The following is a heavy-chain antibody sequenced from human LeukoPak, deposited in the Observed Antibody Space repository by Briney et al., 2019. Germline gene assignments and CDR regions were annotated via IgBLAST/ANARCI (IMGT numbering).Heavy chain of an antibody. J-gene: IGHJ5*02. Sequence: ASVKVSCKASGYTFTSYGISWVRQAPGQGLEWMGWINPNSGGTNYAQKFQGRVTMTRDTSISTAYMELSRLRSDDTAVYYCARDRRYFDWLFRNWFDPWGQGTLVTVSS. D-gene: IGHD3-9*01. CDR2: INPNSGGT. CDR3: ARDRRYFDWLFRNWFDP. CDR1: GYTFTSYG. V-gene: IGHV1-2*02.